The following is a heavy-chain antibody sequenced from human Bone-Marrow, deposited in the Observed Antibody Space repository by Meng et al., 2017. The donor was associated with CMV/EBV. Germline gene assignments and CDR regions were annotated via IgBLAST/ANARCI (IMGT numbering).Heavy chain of an antibody. CDR2: IDWDDDK. Sequence: SGPTLVKPTQTLTLTCTFSGLSLSTSGMCVSWVRQPPVKALEWLALIDWDDDKYYSTFLKTRLTISKDTSKYQVLLTMTNMDPVDTATYSCAHTPIFGVVIWVNWFDPWGQGTLVTVSS. D-gene: IGHD3-3*01. V-gene: IGHV2-70*12. CDR1: GLSLSTSGMC. CDR3: AHTPIFGVVIWVNWFDP. J-gene: IGHJ5*02.